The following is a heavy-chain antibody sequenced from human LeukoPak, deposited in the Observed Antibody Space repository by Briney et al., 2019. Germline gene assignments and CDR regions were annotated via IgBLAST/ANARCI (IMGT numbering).Heavy chain of an antibody. V-gene: IGHV4-61*01. D-gene: IGHD2-2*01. Sequence: SETLSLTCTVSGGSISSSSYYWSWIRQPPGKGLEWIGYIYYSGSTNYNPSLKSRVTISVDTSKNQFSLKLSSVTAADTAVYYCARATGYCSSTSCSHFDYWGQGTLVTVSS. CDR2: IYYSGST. J-gene: IGHJ4*02. CDR1: GGSISSSSYY. CDR3: ARATGYCSSTSCSHFDY.